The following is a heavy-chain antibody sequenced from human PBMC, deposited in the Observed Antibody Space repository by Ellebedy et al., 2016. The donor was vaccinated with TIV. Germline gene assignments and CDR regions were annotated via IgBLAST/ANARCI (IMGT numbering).Heavy chain of an antibody. CDR2: ISYDGSSK. CDR3: ARDLDKSSGWYGGAAY. Sequence: GESLKISCAASGFTFNSYAMHWVRQAPGKGLEWVAVISYDGSSKYYEDSVKGRFTISRDNSMTTLYLEMNSLRAEDTAVYYCARDLDKSSGWYGGAAYWGQGTLVTVSS. CDR1: GFTFNSYA. V-gene: IGHV3-30-3*01. D-gene: IGHD6-19*01. J-gene: IGHJ4*02.